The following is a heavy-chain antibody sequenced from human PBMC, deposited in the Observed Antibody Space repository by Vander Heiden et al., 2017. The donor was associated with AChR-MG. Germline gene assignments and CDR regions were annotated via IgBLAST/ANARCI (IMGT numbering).Heavy chain of an antibody. CDR2: IRGSGGST. Sequence: EVQLLESGGGLVQPGGFLRPACAASGFTFSSYAMSWVRQAPGKGLEWVSAIRGSGGSTYYADPVKGRFTIFRDNSKNTLYLKMNSLRAEDTGVYYCAKIGYFDLWGCGTLVNVSS. CDR1: GFTFSSYA. CDR3: AKIGYFDL. J-gene: IGHJ2*01. V-gene: IGHV3-23*01.